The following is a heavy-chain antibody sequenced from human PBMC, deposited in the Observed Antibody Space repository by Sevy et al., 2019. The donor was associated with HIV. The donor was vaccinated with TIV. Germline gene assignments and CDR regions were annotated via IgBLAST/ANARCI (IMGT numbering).Heavy chain of an antibody. CDR3: ARVSTLGISGAPYYLDY. D-gene: IGHD7-27*01. CDR1: GGTFSSYA. J-gene: IGHJ4*02. CDR2: IIPIFGTA. Sequence: ASLKVSCKASGGTFSSYAISWVRQAPGQGLEWMGGIIPIFGTANYAQKFQGRVTITADESTSTAYMELSSLRSEDTAVYYCARVSTLGISGAPYYLDYWGQGTLVTVSS. V-gene: IGHV1-69*13.